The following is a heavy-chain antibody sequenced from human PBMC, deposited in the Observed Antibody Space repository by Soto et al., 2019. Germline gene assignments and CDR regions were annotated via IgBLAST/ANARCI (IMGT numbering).Heavy chain of an antibody. CDR2: INTANGNT. CDR3: ARGGSAVNRGDMYYVGN. Sequence: QVQLVQSGAEVKEPGASVRISCKASGYAFAAYAIQWVRQAPGQGLEWMGWINTANGNTKIAQNFQGTVSFTRDISAKTAFMDLSTLTSEDTAVYYCARGGSAVNRGDMYYVGNWGQGTQLAVSS. CDR1: GYAFAAYA. D-gene: IGHD3-10*01. V-gene: IGHV1-3*04. J-gene: IGHJ4*02.